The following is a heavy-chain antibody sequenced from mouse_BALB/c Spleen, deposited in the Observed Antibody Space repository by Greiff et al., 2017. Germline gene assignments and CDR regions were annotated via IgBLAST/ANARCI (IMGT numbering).Heavy chain of an antibody. Sequence: VQLQQSGTVLARPGASVKMSCKASGYSFTSYWMHWVKQRPGQGLEWIGAIYPGNSDTSYNQKFKGKAKLTAVTSASTSYMELSSLTNEDSAVYYCTGWDYGSSYGGNWYFDVWGAGTTVTVAS. CDR1: GYSFTSYW. CDR3: TGWDYGSSYGGNWYFDV. CDR2: IYPGNSDT. V-gene: IGHV1-5*01. D-gene: IGHD1-1*01. J-gene: IGHJ1*01.